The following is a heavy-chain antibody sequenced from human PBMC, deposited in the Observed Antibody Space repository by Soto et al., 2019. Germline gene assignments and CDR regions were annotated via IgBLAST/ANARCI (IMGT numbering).Heavy chain of an antibody. Sequence: EVQLVESGGGLVKPGGSLRLSCAASGFTLSNAWMSWVRQAPGKGLEWVGRIKSKTDGGTTDYAAPVKGRFTISRDDSKNTLYLQIISLKTEDTAVYYCATVCGDYVCFDYWGQGTLVTVSS. D-gene: IGHD4-17*01. CDR2: IKSKTDGGTT. CDR3: ATVCGDYVCFDY. CDR1: GFTLSNAW. J-gene: IGHJ4*02. V-gene: IGHV3-15*01.